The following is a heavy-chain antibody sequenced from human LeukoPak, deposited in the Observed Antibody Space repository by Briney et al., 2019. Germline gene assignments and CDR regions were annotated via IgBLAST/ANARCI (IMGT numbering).Heavy chain of an antibody. J-gene: IGHJ4*02. CDR2: ISGSGGTT. Sequence: GGSLRLSCAASGFTFSNYAMSWVRQAPGKGLEWVSAISGSGGTTSYADSVKGQFTISRDNSKNTLYLQVNSLRAEDTAIYYCAKDSSRYCSGGTCPRYFDYWGQGTLVAVSS. CDR1: GFTFSNYA. D-gene: IGHD2-15*01. CDR3: AKDSSRYCSGGTCPRYFDY. V-gene: IGHV3-23*01.